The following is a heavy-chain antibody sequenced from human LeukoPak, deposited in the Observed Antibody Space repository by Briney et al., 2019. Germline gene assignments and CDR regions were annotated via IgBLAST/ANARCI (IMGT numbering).Heavy chain of an antibody. V-gene: IGHV3-21*06. J-gene: IGHJ4*02. Sequence: HGGSLRLSCAASGFTFSSYSMNWVRQAPGKGLEWVSAISGSGSYISYADSMKGRFTISRDSAKNSVYLQMNSLRSEDTAVYYCARGKFDSSGYYIDYWGQGTLVTVSS. CDR2: ISGSGSYI. CDR3: ARGKFDSSGYYIDY. D-gene: IGHD3-22*01. CDR1: GFTFSSYS.